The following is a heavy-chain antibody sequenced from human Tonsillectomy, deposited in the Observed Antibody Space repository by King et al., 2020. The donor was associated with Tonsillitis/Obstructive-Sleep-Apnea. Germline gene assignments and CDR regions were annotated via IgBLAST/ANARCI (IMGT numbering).Heavy chain of an antibody. Sequence: DVQLVESGGGLVQPGGSLRLSCAASGFTFSSYWMSWVRQAPGKGLEWVANIKQDGSEKYYVDSVKGRFTISRDNAKNSLYLQMNSLRAEDTAVYYCARALFTLAFRPWPLQLGPYFVYWGERTLVTVSS. D-gene: IGHD6-6*01. V-gene: IGHV3-7*03. CDR1: GFTFSSYW. J-gene: IGHJ4*02. CDR2: IKQDGSEK. CDR3: ARALFTLAFRPWPLQLGPYFVY.